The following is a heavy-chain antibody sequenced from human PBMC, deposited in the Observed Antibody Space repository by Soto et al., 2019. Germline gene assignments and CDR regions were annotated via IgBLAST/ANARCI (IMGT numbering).Heavy chain of an antibody. CDR2: IIPIFGTA. CDR1: GCTFSSYA. J-gene: IGHJ6*02. V-gene: IGHV1-69*13. CDR3: AGSYGYHYSYGMDV. Sequence: SVKVSCKASGCTFSSYAISWVRQAPGQGLEWMGGIIPIFGTANYAQKFQGRVTITADESTSTAYMELSSLRSEDTAVYYCAGSYGYHYSYGMDVWGQGTTVTVSS. D-gene: IGHD5-18*01.